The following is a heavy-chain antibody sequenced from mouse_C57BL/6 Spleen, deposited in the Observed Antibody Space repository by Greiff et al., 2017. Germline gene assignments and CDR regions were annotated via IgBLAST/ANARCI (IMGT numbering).Heavy chain of an antibody. Sequence: QVQLQPSGAELVKPGASVKISCKASGYAFSSYWMNWVKQRPGKGLAWIGQIYPGDGDTNSNGKFKGKATLTVDTSSSTAYMQLSSLTSDDSAVYFCARKEDYSNPFAYWGQGTLVTVSS. V-gene: IGHV1-80*01. J-gene: IGHJ3*01. CDR1: GYAFSSYW. CDR3: ARKEDYSNPFAY. CDR2: IYPGDGDT. D-gene: IGHD2-5*01.